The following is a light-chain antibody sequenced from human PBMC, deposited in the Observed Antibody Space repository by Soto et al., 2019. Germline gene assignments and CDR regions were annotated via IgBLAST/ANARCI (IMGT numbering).Light chain of an antibody. CDR1: QTVSNY. Sequence: DIQMTQAPSSLSASVGDRVTITCRTSQTVSNYLNWYQQKPGKAPKLLIYAASNLHSGVPSRFSWSGSGRDLSLSISSLQPEDFGTYQCQQNYSTEQPLGPGTKVDIK. CDR2: AAS. V-gene: IGKV1-39*01. J-gene: IGKJ1*01. CDR3: QQNYSTEQP.